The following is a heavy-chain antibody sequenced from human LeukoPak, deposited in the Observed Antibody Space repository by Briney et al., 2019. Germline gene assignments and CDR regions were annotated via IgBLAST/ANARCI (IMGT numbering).Heavy chain of an antibody. Sequence: GGSLRLSCAASGFTFSRYGIHWVRQAPGKGLEWVTFIRDDGTSKYYADSVKGRFTISRDNSKNTLYLQMNSLRAEDTAVYYCAKGRGVVPAVMGYWGQGTLVTVSS. CDR2: IRDDGTSK. CDR3: AKGRGVVPAVMGY. V-gene: IGHV3-30*02. CDR1: GFTFSRYG. J-gene: IGHJ4*02. D-gene: IGHD2-2*01.